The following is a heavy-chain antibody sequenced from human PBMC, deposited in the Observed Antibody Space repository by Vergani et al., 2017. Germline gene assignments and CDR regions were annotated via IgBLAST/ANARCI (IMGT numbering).Heavy chain of an antibody. J-gene: IGHJ3*01. CDR2: IYVSGIT. D-gene: IGHD4-23*01. CDR3: ARDNKQLRPRAFDL. CDR1: GASINNDFYY. V-gene: IGHV4-61*02. Sequence: QVQLQESGPGLVKPSQTLSLTCTVSGASINNDFYYWHWIRQPAGKGLEWIGRIYVSGITDYNSSLQSRVSMSVDTSKNQFSLTLTSVTAADTAVYYCARDNKQLRPRAFDLWVHGTMVTVSS.